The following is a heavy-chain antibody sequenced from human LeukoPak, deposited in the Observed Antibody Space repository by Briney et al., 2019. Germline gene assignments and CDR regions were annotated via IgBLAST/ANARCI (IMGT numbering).Heavy chain of an antibody. D-gene: IGHD5-24*01. CDR3: ARGRDGYSG. J-gene: IGHJ4*02. CDR2: IYYSGST. V-gene: IGHV4-59*01. Sequence: SETLSLTCTVSGGSLSSYYWSWVRQPPGKGLEWIGYIYYSGSTNYNPSLKSRVTISVDTSKNQFSLKLSSVTAADTAVYYCARGRDGYSGWGQGTLVTVSS. CDR1: GGSLSSYY.